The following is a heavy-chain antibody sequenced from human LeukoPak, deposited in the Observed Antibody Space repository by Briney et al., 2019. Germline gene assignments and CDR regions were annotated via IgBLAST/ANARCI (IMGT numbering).Heavy chain of an antibody. CDR2: IYTSGST. CDR1: GGSISSYY. CDR3: SRSSSAWSSIDY. D-gene: IGHD6-19*01. Sequence: SETLSLTCTVSGGSISSYYWSWIRQPPGKGLEWIGYIYTSGSTNYNPSLKSRVTISVDTSKNQFSLKLSSVTAADTAVYYCSRSSSAWSSIDYWGQGTLVTVSS. V-gene: IGHV4-4*09. J-gene: IGHJ4*02.